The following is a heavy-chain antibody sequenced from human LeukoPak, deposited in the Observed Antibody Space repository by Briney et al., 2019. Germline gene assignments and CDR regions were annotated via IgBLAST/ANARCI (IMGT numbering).Heavy chain of an antibody. D-gene: IGHD1-26*01. J-gene: IGHJ4*02. CDR3: ARENSGSYRELDY. CDR1: GGSISSYY. V-gene: IGHV4-4*07. Sequence: SETLSLTCTVSGGSISSYYWSWIRQPAGKGLEWIGRIYTSGSTNYNASLKSRVSMSVVTSKNQFSLKLSSVTAADTAVFYCARENSGSYRELDYWGQGTLVTVSS. CDR2: IYTSGST.